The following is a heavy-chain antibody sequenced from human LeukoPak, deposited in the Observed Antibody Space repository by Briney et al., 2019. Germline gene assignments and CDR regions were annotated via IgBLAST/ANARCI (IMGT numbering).Heavy chain of an antibody. J-gene: IGHJ4*02. Sequence: SVKVSCKASGGTFISYAISWVRQAPGQGLEWMGGIIPIFGTANYAQKFQGRVTITADESTSTAYMELSSLRSEDTAVYYCARSRYCTNGVCSEFDYWGQGTLVTASS. CDR2: IIPIFGTA. CDR3: ARSRYCTNGVCSEFDY. CDR1: GGTFISYA. V-gene: IGHV1-69*01. D-gene: IGHD2-8*01.